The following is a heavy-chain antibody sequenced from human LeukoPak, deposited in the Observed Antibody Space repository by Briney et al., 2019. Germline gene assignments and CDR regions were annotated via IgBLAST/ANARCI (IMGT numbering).Heavy chain of an antibody. CDR2: MNPNSGNT. J-gene: IGHJ5*02. D-gene: IGHD3-3*01. V-gene: IGHV1-8*01. CDR1: GYTFTSYD. Sequence: ASVKVSCKASGYTFTSYDINWVRQATGQGLEWMGWMNPNSGNTGYAQKFQGRVTMTRNTSISTAYMELSSLRSEDTAVYHGPREQHYDFWSGNNWFDPWGQGTLVTVPS. CDR3: PREQHYDFWSGNNWFDP.